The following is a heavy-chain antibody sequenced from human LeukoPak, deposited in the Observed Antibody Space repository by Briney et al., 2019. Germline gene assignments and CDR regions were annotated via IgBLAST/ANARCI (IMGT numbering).Heavy chain of an antibody. J-gene: IGHJ5*02. D-gene: IGHD2-2*01. Sequence: ASVTVSCTASGYTFTSYGISWVRQAPGQGLEWMGWISAYNGNTNYAQKLQGRVTMTTDTSTSTAYMELRSLRSDDTAVYYCARDLVGMIVVVPAAILGGWFDPWGQGTLVTVSS. CDR3: ARDLVGMIVVVPAAILGGWFDP. CDR1: GYTFTSYG. V-gene: IGHV1-18*01. CDR2: ISAYNGNT.